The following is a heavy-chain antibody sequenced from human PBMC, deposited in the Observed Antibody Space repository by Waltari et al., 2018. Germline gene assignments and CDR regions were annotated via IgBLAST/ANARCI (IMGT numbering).Heavy chain of an antibody. CDR1: GGSISSYY. J-gene: IGHJ4*02. V-gene: IGHV4-59*01. CDR2: IYYSGST. D-gene: IGHD1-7*01. Sequence: QVQLQESGPGLVKPSETLSLTCTVSGGSISSYYWSWIRQPPGKGLEWIGYIYYSGSTNYNPSLTIRVTISVDTSKNQFSLKLSSVTAADTAVYYCARGDMELFDYWGQGTLVTVSS. CDR3: ARGDMELFDY.